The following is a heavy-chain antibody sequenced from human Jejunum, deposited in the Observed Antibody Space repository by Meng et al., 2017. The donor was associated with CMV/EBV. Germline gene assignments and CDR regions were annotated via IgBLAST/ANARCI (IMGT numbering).Heavy chain of an antibody. CDR3: ARVGNYGSGSYTSTYYFNY. Sequence: YGMYWVRQAPGQGLEWVAFIRYDGSTQFYADCVKGRFTISRDNSRNTLYLQMNSLRAEDTAVYYCARVGNYGSGSYTSTYYFNYWGQGTLVTVSS. CDR1: YG. D-gene: IGHD3-10*01. CDR2: IRYDGSTQ. V-gene: IGHV3-30*02. J-gene: IGHJ4*02.